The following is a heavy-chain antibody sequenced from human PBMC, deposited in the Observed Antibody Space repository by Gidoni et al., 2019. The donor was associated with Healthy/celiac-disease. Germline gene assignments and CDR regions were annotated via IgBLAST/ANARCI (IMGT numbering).Heavy chain of an antibody. J-gene: IGHJ6*03. V-gene: IGHV3-33*01. Sequence: QVQLVESGGGVVQPGRSLSLSCAASGFPFSSYGMHWVRQAPGKGLEWVAVIWYDGSNKYYADSVKGRFTISRDNSKNTLYLQMNSLRAEDTAVYYCARGRRDIVVVPAAIDYYYMDVWGKGTTVTVSS. CDR1: GFPFSSYG. D-gene: IGHD2-2*02. CDR3: ARGRRDIVVVPAAIDYYYMDV. CDR2: IWYDGSNK.